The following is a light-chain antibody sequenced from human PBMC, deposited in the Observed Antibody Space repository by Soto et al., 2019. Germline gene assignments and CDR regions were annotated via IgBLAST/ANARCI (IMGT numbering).Light chain of an antibody. CDR3: NSYAGSNNVV. J-gene: IGLJ2*01. Sequence: QSALTQPPSASGSPGQSVTISCTGTSSDVGGYQYVSWYQQHPGKVPKLIIYEVSKRPSGVPDRFSGSKSGNTASLTVSGLQAEDEADYYCNSYAGSNNVVFGGGTKLTVL. CDR2: EVS. CDR1: SSDVGGYQY. V-gene: IGLV2-8*01.